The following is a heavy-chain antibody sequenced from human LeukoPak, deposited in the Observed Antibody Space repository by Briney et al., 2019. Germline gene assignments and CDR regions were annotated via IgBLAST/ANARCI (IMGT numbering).Heavy chain of an antibody. CDR2: INSDGSST. CDR3: ASYSSGWG. V-gene: IGHV3-74*01. J-gene: IGHJ4*02. D-gene: IGHD6-19*01. Sequence: GSVRLSCAASEFTFSRYWMHWVRQVPGKGLVWVSRINSDGSSTIYADSVKGRFTISRDNAKNTLYLQMNSLRVEDTAVYYCASYSSGWGWGQGTLVTVSS. CDR1: EFTFSRYW.